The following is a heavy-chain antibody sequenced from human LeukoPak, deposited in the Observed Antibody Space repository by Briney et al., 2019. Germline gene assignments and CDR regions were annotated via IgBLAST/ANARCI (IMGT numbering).Heavy chain of an antibody. D-gene: IGHD3-16*01. CDR1: GYPFTAFS. CDR2: INPGIFTT. Sequence: GASVKVSCKAFGYPFTAFSLHWVRQAPGQGPEWMAIINPGIFTTTYAQKLQDRITVTSDTSTATVYMELRSLRLEDTAVYFCARDWAHGSFDLWGQGTLVTVSS. CDR3: ARDWAHGSFDL. J-gene: IGHJ4*02. V-gene: IGHV1-46*01.